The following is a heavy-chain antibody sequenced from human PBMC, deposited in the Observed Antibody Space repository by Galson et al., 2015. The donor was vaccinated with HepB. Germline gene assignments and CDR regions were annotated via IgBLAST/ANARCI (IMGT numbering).Heavy chain of an antibody. CDR2: TYYRSKWYN. Sequence: CAISGDSVSRNSASWNWIRQSPSRGLEWLGRTYYRSKWYNDYAVSVKSRISINRDTSKNQFSLQLNSVTPEDTAVYYCARAYCGVDCSYFDYWGQRTLVTVSP. J-gene: IGHJ4*02. CDR1: GDSVSRNSAS. CDR3: ARAYCGVDCSYFDY. V-gene: IGHV6-1*01. D-gene: IGHD2-21*01.